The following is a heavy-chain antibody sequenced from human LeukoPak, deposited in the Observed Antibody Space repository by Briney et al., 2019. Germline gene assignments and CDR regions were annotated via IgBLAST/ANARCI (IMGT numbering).Heavy chain of an antibody. CDR1: GFTFSAYG. CDR2: ISDDGSNK. D-gene: IGHD5-18*01. J-gene: IGHJ2*01. V-gene: IGHV3-30*18. Sequence: PGRSLRLSCAASGFTFSAYGMHGVRQAPGKGLEWVAVISDDGSNKYCADSVKGRFTISRDNSKNTLYLQMNSLRLEDTALYYCAKDADTATIIYWYFDLWGRGTLVTVSS. CDR3: AKDADTATIIYWYFDL.